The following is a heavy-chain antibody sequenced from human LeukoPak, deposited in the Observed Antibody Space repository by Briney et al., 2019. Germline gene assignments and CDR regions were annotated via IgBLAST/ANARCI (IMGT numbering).Heavy chain of an antibody. CDR3: AKAALRGVIFMDV. CDR1: GFTFSNYA. Sequence: GGSLRLSCAASGFTFSNYAMSWVRQAPGKGLEWVSGISGSGDGTYYADSVKGQFTIYRDNSKNTLYLQMSSLRGEDTAVYYCAKAALRGVIFMDVWGQGTPVTVSS. J-gene: IGHJ6*02. CDR2: ISGSGDGT. V-gene: IGHV3-23*01. D-gene: IGHD3-10*01.